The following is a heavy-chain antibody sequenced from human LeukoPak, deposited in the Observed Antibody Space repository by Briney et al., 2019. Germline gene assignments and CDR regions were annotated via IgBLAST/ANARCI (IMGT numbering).Heavy chain of an antibody. J-gene: IGHJ4*02. V-gene: IGHV3-33*01. CDR2: MWYDGSNK. D-gene: IGHD2-2*01. CDR3: ARDRKGYCSSTSCYPTDY. CDR1: GFTFSSYG. Sequence: GGSLRLSCAASGFTFSSYGMHWVRQAPGKGLEWVAVMWYDGSNKYYADSVKGRFTISRDNSKNTLYLQMNSLRAEDTAVYYCARDRKGYCSSTSCYPTDYWGQGTLVTVSS.